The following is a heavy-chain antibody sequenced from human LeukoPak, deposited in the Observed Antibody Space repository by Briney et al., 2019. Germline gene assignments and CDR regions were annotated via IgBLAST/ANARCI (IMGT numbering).Heavy chain of an antibody. D-gene: IGHD1-26*01. Sequence: ASVKVSCKASGYTFTGYYMHWVRQAPGQGLEWMGWINPNSGGTNYAQKFQGRVTMTRDTSISTAYMELSRLRSDDTAVYYCARDRTGSHMRAYWGQGTLVTVSS. CDR2: INPNSGGT. CDR1: GYTFTGYY. J-gene: IGHJ4*02. CDR3: ARDRTGSHMRAY. V-gene: IGHV1-2*02.